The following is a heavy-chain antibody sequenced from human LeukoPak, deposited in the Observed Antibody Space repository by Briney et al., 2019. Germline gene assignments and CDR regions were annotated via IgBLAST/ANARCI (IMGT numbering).Heavy chain of an antibody. V-gene: IGHV3-64*01. CDR3: ARGRFGEQKPGDY. Sequence: GGSLRLXCAASGFTFSSYAMHWVRQAPGKGLEYVSAISSNGGSTYYANSVNGRFTISRDNYKNTLYLQMGSLRAEDMAVYYCARGRFGEQKPGDYWGQGTLVTVSS. CDR2: ISSNGGST. CDR1: GFTFSSYA. J-gene: IGHJ4*02. D-gene: IGHD3-10*01.